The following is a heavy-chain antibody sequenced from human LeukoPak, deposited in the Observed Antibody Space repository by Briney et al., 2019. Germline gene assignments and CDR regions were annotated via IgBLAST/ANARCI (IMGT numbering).Heavy chain of an antibody. CDR1: GFTFNSFA. Sequence: HTGGSLRLSCAASGFTFNSFAMSWVRQAPGKGLEWVSNISGGGGSSTYYADSVKGRFTISRDNSKNTLYLQMNSLRAEDTAVYYCAKEGSSWYVNAYFDYWGQGTLVTVSS. D-gene: IGHD6-13*01. V-gene: IGHV3-23*01. J-gene: IGHJ4*02. CDR2: ISGGGGSST. CDR3: AKEGSSWYVNAYFDY.